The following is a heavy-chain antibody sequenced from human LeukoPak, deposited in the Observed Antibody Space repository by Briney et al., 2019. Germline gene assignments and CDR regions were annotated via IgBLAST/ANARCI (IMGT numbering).Heavy chain of an antibody. CDR2: INHSGST. V-gene: IGHV4-34*01. D-gene: IGHD2/OR15-2a*01. J-gene: IGHJ4*02. CDR1: GGSFSGYY. CDR3: ARGKSIDY. Sequence: SETLSLTCAVYGGSFSGYYWSWIRQPPGKGLEWVGEINHSGSTNYNPSLKSRVTISVDTSKNQFSLKLSSVTAADTAVYYCARGKSIDYWGQGTLVTVSS.